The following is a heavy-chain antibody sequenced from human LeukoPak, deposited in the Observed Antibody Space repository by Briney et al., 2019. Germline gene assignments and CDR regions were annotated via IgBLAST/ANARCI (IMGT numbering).Heavy chain of an antibody. CDR2: MKQDGSEK. J-gene: IGHJ4*02. CDR1: GFTFSSYW. D-gene: IGHD3-22*01. V-gene: IGHV3-7*01. CDR3: ARAPPYYYDSSGYPNY. Sequence: GGSLRLSCAASGFTFSSYWMSWVRQAPGKGLEWVANMKQDGSEKYYVDSGKGRFAISRDNAKNSLYLQMNSLRAEDTAVYYCARAPPYYYDSSGYPNYWGQGTLVTVSS.